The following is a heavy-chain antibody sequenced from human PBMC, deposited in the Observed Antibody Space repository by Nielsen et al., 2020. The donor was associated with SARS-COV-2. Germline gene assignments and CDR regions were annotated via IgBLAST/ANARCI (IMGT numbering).Heavy chain of an antibody. CDR2: ISGNSDSA. CDR1: GYTFTKYG. D-gene: IGHD3-22*01. Sequence: ASVKVSCKASGYTFTKYGISWVRQDPGQGLEWMGWISGNSDSAKYVKKFLGRVIMTTATSTSTAYLEVRSLRSDDTAVYYCASSAPPSGFNWFDPCGQGTLVTVSS. CDR3: ASSAPPSGFNWFDP. J-gene: IGHJ5*02. V-gene: IGHV1-18*04.